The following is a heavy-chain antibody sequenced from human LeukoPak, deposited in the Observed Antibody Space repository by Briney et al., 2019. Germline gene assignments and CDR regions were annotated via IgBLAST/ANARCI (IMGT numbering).Heavy chain of an antibody. CDR1: GGSVSGYY. CDR2: VYYSGST. D-gene: IGHD2-15*01. CDR3: AKIHRYCSGGACYVLDN. V-gene: IGHV4-59*02. Sequence: SETLSLTCVVSGGSVSGYYWGWIRQPPGRGLEWIGYVYYSGSTNYNPSFKSRITISVDTSRNQFSLQLSSVTAADTAVYYCAKIHRYCSGGACYVLDNWGQGTLVAVSS. J-gene: IGHJ4*02.